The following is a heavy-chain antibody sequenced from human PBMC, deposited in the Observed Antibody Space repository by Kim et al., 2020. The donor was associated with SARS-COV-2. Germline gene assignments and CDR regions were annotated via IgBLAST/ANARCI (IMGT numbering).Heavy chain of an antibody. CDR3: VNSGGLGWSPFGY. CDR1: GFTFSSYA. CDR2: ISSNGGST. V-gene: IGHV3-64D*09. J-gene: IGHJ4*02. D-gene: IGHD6-19*01. Sequence: GGSLRLSCSASGFTFSSYAMHWVRQAPGKGLEYVSAISSNGGSTYYADSVKGRFTISRDNSKNTLYLQMSSLRAEDTAVYYCVNSGGLGWSPFGYWGQGTLVTVSS.